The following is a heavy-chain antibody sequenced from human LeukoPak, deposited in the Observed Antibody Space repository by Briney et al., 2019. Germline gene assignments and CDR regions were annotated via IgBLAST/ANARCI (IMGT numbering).Heavy chain of an antibody. CDR1: GFTFSSYA. D-gene: IGHD5-18*01. Sequence: GGSLRLSCAASGFTFSSYAMSWVRQAPGKGLEWVSAISGSGGSTYYADSVKGRFTISRDNSKNTLYLQMNSLRAEDTAVYYCAKLGGNGYSYGYFDYWGQGTQVTGSS. CDR3: AKLGGNGYSYGYFDY. CDR2: ISGSGGST. V-gene: IGHV3-23*01. J-gene: IGHJ4*02.